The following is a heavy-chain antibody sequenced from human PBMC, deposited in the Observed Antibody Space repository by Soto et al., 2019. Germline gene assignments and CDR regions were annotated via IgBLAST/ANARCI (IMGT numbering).Heavy chain of an antibody. V-gene: IGHV3-53*01. CDR1: GFTVSDTY. Sequence: PGGPLRRSCAAPGFTVSDTYMSWVREAPGKGVEWVSIIYSGDTANYIDSVKGRFAISKDTSKNTVYLQMNSLRVEDTAVYYCASSGRRCSRGRCYAVPVDHWGQGALVTVSS. D-gene: IGHD2-15*01. CDR3: ASSGRRCSRGRCYAVPVDH. J-gene: IGHJ4*02. CDR2: IYSGDTA.